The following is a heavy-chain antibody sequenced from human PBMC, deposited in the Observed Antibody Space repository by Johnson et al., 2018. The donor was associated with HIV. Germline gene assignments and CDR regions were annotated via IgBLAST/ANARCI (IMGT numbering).Heavy chain of an antibody. Sequence: MMLVESGGGLVQPGGSLRLSCAASGFTFSNYAMNWVRQAPGKGLEWVSGISNSGGSTYFADSVKGRFTISRDNSKNTLYLQMNSLRAEDTAVYYCAREFLYGDYQEAFDIWGQGTMVTVSS. CDR2: ISNSGGST. V-gene: IGHV3-23*04. J-gene: IGHJ3*02. CDR1: GFTFSNYA. D-gene: IGHD4-17*01. CDR3: AREFLYGDYQEAFDI.